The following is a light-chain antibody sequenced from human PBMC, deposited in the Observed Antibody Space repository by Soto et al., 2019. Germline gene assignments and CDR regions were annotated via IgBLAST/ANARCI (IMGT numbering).Light chain of an antibody. V-gene: IGKV3-20*01. CDR1: QSIISSY. Sequence: EIVLTQSPGTLSLSPGEGATLSCRASQSIISSYLAWYQQKPGQAPRLLIYGASSRATGIPDRFSGSGSGTDFTLTISGLDPEDFAVYYCQQYSTSPCTFGQGTRLEIK. CDR2: GAS. CDR3: QQYSTSPCT. J-gene: IGKJ5*01.